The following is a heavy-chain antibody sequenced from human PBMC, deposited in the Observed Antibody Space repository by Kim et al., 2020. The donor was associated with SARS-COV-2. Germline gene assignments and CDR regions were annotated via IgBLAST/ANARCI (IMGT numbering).Heavy chain of an antibody. CDR2: INHSGST. V-gene: IGHV4-34*01. CDR3: ATSETEKYSSSSDRLGWFDP. J-gene: IGHJ5*02. Sequence: SETLSLTCAVYGGSFSGYYWSWIRQPPGKGLEWIGEINHSGSTNYNPSLKSRVTISVDTSKNQFSLKLSSVTAADTAVYYCATSETEKYSSSSDRLGWFDPWGQGTLVTVSS. D-gene: IGHD6-6*01. CDR1: GGSFSGYY.